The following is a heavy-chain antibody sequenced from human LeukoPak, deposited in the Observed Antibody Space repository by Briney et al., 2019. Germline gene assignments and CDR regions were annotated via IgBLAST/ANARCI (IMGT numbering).Heavy chain of an antibody. J-gene: IGHJ3*02. D-gene: IGHD2-2*01. CDR2: IIPIFGTA. V-gene: IGHV1-69*01. CDR3: ARRVGVVPAAGGAFDI. CDR1: GGTFSSYA. Sequence: SVKVSCKASGGTFSSYAISWVRQAPGQGLEWMGGIIPIFGTANYAQKFQGRVTITADESTSTAYMELSSLRSEDTAVYYCARRVGVVPAAGGAFDIWGRGTMVTVSS.